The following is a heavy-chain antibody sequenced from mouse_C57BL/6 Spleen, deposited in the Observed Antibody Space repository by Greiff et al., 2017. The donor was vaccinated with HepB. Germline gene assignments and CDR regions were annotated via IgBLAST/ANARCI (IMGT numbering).Heavy chain of an antibody. CDR3: ARAYYSNYVDRAWFAY. V-gene: IGHV1-19*01. CDR2: INPYNGGT. D-gene: IGHD2-5*01. CDR1: GYTFTDYY. J-gene: IGHJ3*01. Sequence: EVQLQQSGPVLVKPGASVKMSCKASGYTFTDYYMNWVKQSHGKSLEWIGVINPYNGGTSYNQKFKGKATLTVDKSSSTAYMELNSLTSEDSAVYYCARAYYSNYVDRAWFAYWGQGTLVTVSA.